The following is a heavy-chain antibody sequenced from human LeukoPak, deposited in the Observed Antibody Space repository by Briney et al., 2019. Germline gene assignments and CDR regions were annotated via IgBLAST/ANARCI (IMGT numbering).Heavy chain of an antibody. J-gene: IGHJ4*02. V-gene: IGHV1-18*01. CDR2: ISAYNGNT. D-gene: IGHD6-6*01. CDR3: ARVLSRTKYSSSSLGY. CDR1: GYTFTSYG. Sequence: ASVKVSCKASGYTFTSYGISWVRQAPGQGLEWMGWISAYNGNTNYAQKLQGRVTMTTDTSTSTAYMELRSLRSDDTAVYYCARVLSRTKYSSSSLGYWGQGTLVTVSS.